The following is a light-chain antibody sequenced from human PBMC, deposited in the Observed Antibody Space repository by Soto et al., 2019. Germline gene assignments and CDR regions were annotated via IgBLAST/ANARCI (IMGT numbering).Light chain of an antibody. Sequence: QSVLTQPASVSGSPGQSITISCTGTSSDVGGYNYVSWYQLHPGKAPKLILYEVTNRPSGVSDRFSGSKSGNTASLTISGLQAEDEADYYCSSYTSSTAYVFGTGTSSPS. CDR3: SSYTSSTAYV. CDR2: EVT. J-gene: IGLJ1*01. CDR1: SSDVGGYNY. V-gene: IGLV2-14*01.